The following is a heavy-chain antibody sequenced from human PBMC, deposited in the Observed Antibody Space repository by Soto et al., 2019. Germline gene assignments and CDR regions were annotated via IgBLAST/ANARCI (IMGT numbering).Heavy chain of an antibody. J-gene: IGHJ6*02. D-gene: IGHD1-26*01. CDR1: GYTFTSYA. V-gene: IGHV1-3*01. CDR3: ARESLYSGSYCGGMDV. Sequence: ASVKVSCKASGYTFTSYAMHWVRQAPGQRLEWMGWINAGNGNTKYSQKFQGRVTITRDTSASTAYMELSSLRSEDTAVYYCARESLYSGSYCGGMDVWGQGTTVTVSS. CDR2: INAGNGNT.